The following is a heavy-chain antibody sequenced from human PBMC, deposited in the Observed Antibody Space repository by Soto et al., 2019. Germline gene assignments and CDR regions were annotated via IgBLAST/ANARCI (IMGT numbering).Heavy chain of an antibody. D-gene: IGHD2-21*02. Sequence: QVQLVESGGGVVQSGGSLRLSCGGSGFIFSRYGMHWVRQAPGKWLEWVTGISYDGGERFYADSVKGRFTISRDNSKNRLDLQMSSLRPEDTAVYYCARDLPLYCRCDCNFDFWCQGTLVTVSS. V-gene: IGHV3-30*03. CDR1: GFIFSRYG. CDR2: ISYDGGER. J-gene: IGHJ4*02. CDR3: ARDLPLYCRCDCNFDF.